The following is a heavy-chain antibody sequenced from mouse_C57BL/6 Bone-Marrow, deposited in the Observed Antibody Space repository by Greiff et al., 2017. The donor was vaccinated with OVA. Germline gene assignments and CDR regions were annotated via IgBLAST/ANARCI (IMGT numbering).Heavy chain of an antibody. Sequence: EVQRVESGGGLVQPGGSLKLSCAASGFTFSDYYMYWVRQTPEKRLEWVAYISNGGGSTYYPDTVKGRFTISRDNAKNTLYLQMSRLKSEDTAMYYCAREGLYYGSSPYYAMDYWGQGTSVTVSS. J-gene: IGHJ4*01. CDR3: AREGLYYGSSPYYAMDY. V-gene: IGHV5-12*01. CDR2: ISNGGGST. CDR1: GFTFSDYY. D-gene: IGHD1-1*01.